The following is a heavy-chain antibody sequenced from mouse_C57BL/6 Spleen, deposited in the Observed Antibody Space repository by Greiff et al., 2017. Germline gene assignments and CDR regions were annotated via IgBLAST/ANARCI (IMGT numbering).Heavy chain of an antibody. Sequence: EVKLVESGGGLVKPGGSLKLFCAASGFTFSDYGMHWVRQAPEKGLEWVAYISSGSSTIYYADTVKGRFTISRDNAKNTLFLQMTSLRSEDTAMYYCARGSSGPFAYWGQGTLVTVSA. CDR2: ISSGSSTI. J-gene: IGHJ3*01. CDR3: ARGSSGPFAY. V-gene: IGHV5-17*01. CDR1: GFTFSDYG. D-gene: IGHD3-2*02.